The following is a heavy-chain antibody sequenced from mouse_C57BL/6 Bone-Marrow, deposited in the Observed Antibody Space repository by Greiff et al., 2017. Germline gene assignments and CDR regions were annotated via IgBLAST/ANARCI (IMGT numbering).Heavy chain of an antibody. D-gene: IGHD1-1*01. CDR3: ARRITTVVATGFDY. CDR2: IYPGSGST. J-gene: IGHJ2*01. CDR1: GYTFTSYW. V-gene: IGHV1-55*01. Sequence: VQLQQPGAELVKPGASVKMSCKASGYTFTSYWITWVKQRPGQGLEWIGDIYPGSGSTNYNEKFKSKATLTVDTSSSTAYMQLSSLTSEDSAVYYCARRITTVVATGFDYWGQGTTLTVSS.